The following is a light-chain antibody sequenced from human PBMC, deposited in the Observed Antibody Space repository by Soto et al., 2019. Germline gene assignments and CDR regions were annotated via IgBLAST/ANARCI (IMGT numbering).Light chain of an antibody. V-gene: IGKV3-20*01. CDR1: QSVSSSY. J-gene: IGKJ4*01. Sequence: EIVLTQSPGTLSLSPGERATLSYRASQSVSSSYLAWYQQKPGQAPRLLIYGASSRATGIPDRFSGSGSGTDFTLTISRLEPEDFAVYYCQQYGSPPLTFGGGTKVEIK. CDR2: GAS. CDR3: QQYGSPPLT.